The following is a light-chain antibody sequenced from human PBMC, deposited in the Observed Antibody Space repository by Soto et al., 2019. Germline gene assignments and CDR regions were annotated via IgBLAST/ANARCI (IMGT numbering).Light chain of an antibody. CDR3: QQYNNWPP. J-gene: IGKJ1*01. CDR1: QSVSSSY. Sequence: EIVMTQSPATLSLSPGERATLSCRASQSVSSSYLAWYQQKPGQAPRLLIYGASTRATGIPARFSGSGSGTEFTLTISSLQSEDFAVYYCQQYNNWPPFGQGTKVDIK. V-gene: IGKV3-15*01. CDR2: GAS.